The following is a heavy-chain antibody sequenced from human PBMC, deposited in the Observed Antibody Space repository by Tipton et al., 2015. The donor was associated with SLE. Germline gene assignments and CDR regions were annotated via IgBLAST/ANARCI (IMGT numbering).Heavy chain of an antibody. CDR3: ARAPGLERSYYYYYYMDV. CDR2: INHSGST. Sequence: GSLRLSCALYGGSFSGYYWNWIRQPPGKGLEWIGEINHSGSTNYNPSLKSRVTISVDTSKNQFSLKLSSVTAADTAVYYCARAPGLERSYYYYYYMDVWAKGTTVTVSS. D-gene: IGHD1-1*01. CDR1: GGSFSGYY. J-gene: IGHJ6*03. V-gene: IGHV4-34*01.